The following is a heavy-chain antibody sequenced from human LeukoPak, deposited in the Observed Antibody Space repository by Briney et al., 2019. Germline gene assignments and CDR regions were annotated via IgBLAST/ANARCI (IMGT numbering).Heavy chain of an antibody. V-gene: IGHV4-59*11. D-gene: IGHD3-22*01. CDR2: IHYSGRT. Sequence: SETLSLTCSVSGGSIIRHFWSWIRQPPGKGLDWIAFIHYSGRTKYNPSLQSRVTISIDTSENNFSLKPTSVTAADTAVYYCARLLDNDSSGDPDTFDMWGQGTVVSVSS. CDR1: GGSIIRHF. CDR3: ARLLDNDSSGDPDTFDM. J-gene: IGHJ3*02.